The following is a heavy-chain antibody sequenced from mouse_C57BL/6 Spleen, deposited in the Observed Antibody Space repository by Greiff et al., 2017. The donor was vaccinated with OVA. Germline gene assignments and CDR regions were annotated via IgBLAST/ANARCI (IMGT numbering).Heavy chain of an antibody. CDR3: ARWDYYGSSYGYFDV. CDR1: GYTFTSYW. V-gene: IGHV1-52*01. J-gene: IGHJ1*03. Sequence: VKLQQPGAELVRPGSSVKLSCKASGYTFTSYWMHWVKQRPIQGLEWIGNIDPSDSETHYNQKFKDKATLTVDKSSSTAYMQLSSLTSEDSAVYYCARWDYYGSSYGYFDVWGTGTTVTVSS. CDR2: IDPSDSET. D-gene: IGHD1-1*01.